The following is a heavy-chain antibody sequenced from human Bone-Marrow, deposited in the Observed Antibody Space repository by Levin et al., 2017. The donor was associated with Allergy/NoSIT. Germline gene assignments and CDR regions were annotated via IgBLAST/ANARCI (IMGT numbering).Heavy chain of an antibody. Sequence: SCAASGFTFSSYAMHWVRQAPGKGLEWVAVISYDGSNKYYADSVKGRFTISRDNSKNTLYLQMNSLRAEDTAVYYCARGKAARSYFDYWGQGTLVTVSS. CDR3: ARGKAARSYFDY. V-gene: IGHV3-30-3*01. CDR2: ISYDGSNK. CDR1: GFTFSSYA. D-gene: IGHD6-6*01. J-gene: IGHJ4*02.